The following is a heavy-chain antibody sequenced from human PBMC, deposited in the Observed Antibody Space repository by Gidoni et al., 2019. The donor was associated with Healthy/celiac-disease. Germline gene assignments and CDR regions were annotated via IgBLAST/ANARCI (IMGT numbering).Heavy chain of an antibody. CDR2: ISSSSSTI. CDR1: GFTFSSYS. Sequence: EVQLVESGGGLVQPGGSLRLSCAAPGFTFSSYSMNWVRQAPGKGLEWVSYISSSSSTIYYADSVKGRFTIARDNAKNSLYLQMNSLRDEDTAVYYCARTTYYYDPGAFDIWGQGTMVTVSS. J-gene: IGHJ3*02. CDR3: ARTTYYYDPGAFDI. D-gene: IGHD3-22*01. V-gene: IGHV3-48*02.